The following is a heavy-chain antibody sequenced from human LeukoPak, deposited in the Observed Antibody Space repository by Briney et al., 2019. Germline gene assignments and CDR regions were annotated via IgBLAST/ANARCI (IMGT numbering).Heavy chain of an antibody. V-gene: IGHV4-39*01. D-gene: IGHD3-3*01. CDR2: IYYSGST. CDR3: ARQRGGPSYYDFWSGTEIRGWFDP. J-gene: IGHJ5*02. CDR1: GGAISSSSYY. Sequence: PSETLSLTCTVSGGAISSSSYYWGWIRQPPGKGLEWIGSIYYSGSTYYNPSLKSRVTISVDTSKNQFSLKLSSVTAADTAVYYCARQRGGPSYYDFWSGTEIRGWFDPWGQGTLVTVSS.